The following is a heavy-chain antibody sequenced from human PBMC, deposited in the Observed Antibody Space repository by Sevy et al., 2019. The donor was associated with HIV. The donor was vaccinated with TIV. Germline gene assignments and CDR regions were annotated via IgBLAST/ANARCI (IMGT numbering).Heavy chain of an antibody. CDR1: GGSISSYY. CDR3: ARSTFGITMVLGVREERDNWFDP. Sequence: SETLSLTCTVSGGSISSYYWSWIRQPAGKGLEWIGRIYTSGSTNYNPSLKSRVTMSVDTSKNQFSLKLSSVTAADTAVYYCARSTFGITMVLGVREERDNWFDPWGQGTLVTVSS. V-gene: IGHV4-4*07. CDR2: IYTSGST. D-gene: IGHD3-10*01. J-gene: IGHJ5*02.